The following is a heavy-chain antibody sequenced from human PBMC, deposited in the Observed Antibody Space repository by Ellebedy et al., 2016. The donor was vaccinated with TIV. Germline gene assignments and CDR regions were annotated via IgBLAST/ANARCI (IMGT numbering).Heavy chain of an antibody. CDR1: GFSLSGYW. CDR2: IKQDGSKR. Sequence: GGSLRLXCAASGFSLSGYWMSWVRQAPGKGLEWVANIKQDGSKRYYVDSVKGRFTISRDNAKNSLFLQMNSLRVEDTAVYYCAKLPAAGILFDYWGQGTLVTVSS. CDR3: AKLPAAGILFDY. J-gene: IGHJ4*02. V-gene: IGHV3-7*03. D-gene: IGHD6-13*01.